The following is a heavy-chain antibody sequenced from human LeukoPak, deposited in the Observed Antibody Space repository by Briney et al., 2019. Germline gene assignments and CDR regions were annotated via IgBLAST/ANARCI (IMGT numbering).Heavy chain of an antibody. CDR1: GGSISNYY. D-gene: IGHD4-17*01. J-gene: IGHJ3*02. CDR2: IYYSGST. CDR3: ARGGGYGDSQNRIGAFDI. Sequence: PSETLSLTCTVSGGSISNYYWSWIRQPPGKGLEWIGYIYYSGSTSYNPSLESRVTISVDTSKNQFSLKLSSVTAADTAVYYCARGGGYGDSQNRIGAFDIWGQGTMVTVSS. V-gene: IGHV4-59*01.